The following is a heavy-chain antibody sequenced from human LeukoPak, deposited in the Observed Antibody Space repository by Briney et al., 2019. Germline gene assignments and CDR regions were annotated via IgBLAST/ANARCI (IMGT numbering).Heavy chain of an antibody. CDR2: IIPILGIA. J-gene: IGHJ4*02. Sequence: ASVKVSCKASGGTFSSYAISWVRQAPGQGLEWMGRIIPILGIANYAQKFQGRVTITADKSTSTAYMELSSLRSEDTAVYYCAREGYCSSTSCYAVFDYWGQGTLVTVSS. CDR1: GGTFSSYA. CDR3: AREGYCSSTSCYAVFDY. D-gene: IGHD2-2*01. V-gene: IGHV1-69*04.